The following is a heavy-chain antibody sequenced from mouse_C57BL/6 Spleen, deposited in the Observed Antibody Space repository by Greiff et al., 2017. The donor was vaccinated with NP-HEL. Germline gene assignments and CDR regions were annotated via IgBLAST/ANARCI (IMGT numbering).Heavy chain of an antibody. CDR3: ARYYGSSYSDWYFDV. CDR2: ISYSGST. D-gene: IGHD1-1*01. CDR1: GYSITSDY. V-gene: IGHV3-8*01. Sequence: EVKLMESGPGLAKPSQTLSLTCSVTGYSITSDYWNWIRKFPGNKLEYMGYISYSGSTYYNPSLKSRISITRDTSKNQYYLQLNSVTTEDTATYYCARYYGSSYSDWYFDVWGTGTTVTVSS. J-gene: IGHJ1*03.